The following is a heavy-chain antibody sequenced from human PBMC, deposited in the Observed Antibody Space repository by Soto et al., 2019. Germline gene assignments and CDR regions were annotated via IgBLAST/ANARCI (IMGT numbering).Heavy chain of an antibody. J-gene: IGHJ4*02. V-gene: IGHV4-34*01. CDR1: GGSFSGYY. CDR3: ARGSLNSGSYYFDY. D-gene: IGHD1-26*01. Sequence: SETLSLTCAVYGGSFSGYYWSWIRQPPGKGLEWIGEINHSGSTNYNPSLKSRVTISVDTSKNQFSLKLSSVTAADTAVYYCARGSLNSGSYYFDYWGQGTLVTVFS. CDR2: INHSGST.